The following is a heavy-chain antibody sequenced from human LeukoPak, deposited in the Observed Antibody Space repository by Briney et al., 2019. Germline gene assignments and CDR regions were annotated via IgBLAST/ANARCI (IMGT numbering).Heavy chain of an antibody. Sequence: GGSLRLSCAASGFTVSSNYMSWVRQAPGKGLEWVSVIYSGGSTYYADSVKGRFTISRDNSKNTLYLQMNSLRAEDTAVYYCARLSYGDYFYYYYGMDVWGQGTTVTVSS. CDR1: GFTVSSNY. D-gene: IGHD4-17*01. CDR3: ARLSYGDYFYYYYGMDV. J-gene: IGHJ6*02. CDR2: IYSGGST. V-gene: IGHV3-53*01.